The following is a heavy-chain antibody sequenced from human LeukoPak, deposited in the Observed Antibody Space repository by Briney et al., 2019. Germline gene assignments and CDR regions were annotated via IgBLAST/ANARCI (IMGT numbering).Heavy chain of an antibody. J-gene: IGHJ6*01. CDR3: ARTRRHYYGSGKNLTPWPAGLDV. CDR1: GGSFSDYY. D-gene: IGHD3-10*01. Sequence: PAEPLSLTYTVSGGSFSDYYWTCLRQPPGKGLEWIGYSGSTSYNPSLKSRVSISVDTSKRHFSLTLSSVTAADTAVYYCARTRRHYYGSGKNLTPWPAGLDVWGQGTTVTVSA. CDR2: SGST. V-gene: IGHV4-59*01.